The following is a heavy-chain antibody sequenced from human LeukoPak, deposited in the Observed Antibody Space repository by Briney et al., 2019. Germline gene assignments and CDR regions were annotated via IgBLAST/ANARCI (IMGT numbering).Heavy chain of an antibody. CDR1: GLTFSSSW. D-gene: IGHD5-18*01. CDR3: ARDLAYSRLDS. V-gene: IGHV3-7*01. Sequence: GGSLRPSCAVSGLTFSSSWMDWVRQAPGKGLEWVASINPEGSEKYSADSVKGRFTISRDNAKNSLYLQMDSLRVEDTAFYYCARDLAYSRLDSWGQGMLVTVSS. CDR2: INPEGSEK. J-gene: IGHJ4*02.